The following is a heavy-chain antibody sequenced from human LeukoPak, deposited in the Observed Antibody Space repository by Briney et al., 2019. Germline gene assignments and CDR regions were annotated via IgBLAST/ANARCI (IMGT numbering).Heavy chain of an antibody. CDR3: ASIAAAHYFDY. CDR2: INHSGST. Sequence: PSETLSLTCAVYGGSFSGYYWSWIRQPPGKGLEWIGGINHSGSTNYNPSLKSRVTISVDTSKNQFSLKLSSVTAADTAVYYCASIAAAHYFDYWGQGTLVTVSS. D-gene: IGHD6-13*01. V-gene: IGHV4-34*01. J-gene: IGHJ4*02. CDR1: GGSFSGYY.